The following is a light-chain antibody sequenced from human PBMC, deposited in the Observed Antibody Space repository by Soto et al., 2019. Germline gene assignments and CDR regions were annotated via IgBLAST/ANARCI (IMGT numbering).Light chain of an antibody. Sequence: QSALTQPPSASGSPGQSVTISCTGTSSDGGGYNYVSWYQQHPGKAPKVMIYEVTKRPSGVPDRFSGSKSGNTASLTVSGLQAEDEADYYCSSYAGNNNGVFGGGTKLTVL. CDR3: SSYAGNNNGV. J-gene: IGLJ3*02. CDR2: EVT. CDR1: SSDGGGYNY. V-gene: IGLV2-8*01.